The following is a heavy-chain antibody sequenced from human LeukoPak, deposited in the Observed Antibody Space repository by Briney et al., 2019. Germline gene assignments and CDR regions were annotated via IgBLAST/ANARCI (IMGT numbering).Heavy chain of an antibody. V-gene: IGHV3-48*03. CDR1: GFTFSSYE. D-gene: IGHD3-10*02. J-gene: IGHJ6*04. Sequence: GGSLRLSCAASGFTFSSYEMNWVRQAPGKGLGWGSYISSSGSHIYYADSVKGRFTISRDNAKNSLYLQMNSLRAEDTAVYYCAELGITMIGGVWGKGTTVTISS. CDR3: AELGITMIGGV. CDR2: ISSSGSHI.